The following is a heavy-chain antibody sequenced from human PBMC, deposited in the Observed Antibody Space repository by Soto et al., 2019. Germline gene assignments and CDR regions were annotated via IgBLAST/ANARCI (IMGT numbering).Heavy chain of an antibody. V-gene: IGHV6-1*01. CDR3: ARSITGSAYFDS. CDR2: TYYRSKWYH. CDR1: GDSVSSNSAT. D-gene: IGHD3-10*01. Sequence: SQTLSLTCAISGDSVSSNSATWNWIRQSPSRGLQWLGRTYYRSKWYHDYAESVKSRITINPDTSKNQFSLQLISVTPEDTAVYYCARSITGSAYFDSWGQGALVTVSS. J-gene: IGHJ4*02.